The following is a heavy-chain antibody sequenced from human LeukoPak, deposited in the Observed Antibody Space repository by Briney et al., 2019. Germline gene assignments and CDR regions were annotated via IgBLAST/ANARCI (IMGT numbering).Heavy chain of an antibody. CDR2: VHLNGAT. CDR1: GGSITTTNW. J-gene: IGHJ4*02. Sequence: SETLSLTCAVSGGSITTTNWWSWGRQPPGKGLEWIGEVHLNGATNYNPSLESRFSMSIDKSNNHLSLEVASVPAADTAMYYCTRESGAFSPFGFWGQGTLVTVSS. V-gene: IGHV4-4*02. CDR3: TRESGAFSPFGF. D-gene: IGHD1-26*01.